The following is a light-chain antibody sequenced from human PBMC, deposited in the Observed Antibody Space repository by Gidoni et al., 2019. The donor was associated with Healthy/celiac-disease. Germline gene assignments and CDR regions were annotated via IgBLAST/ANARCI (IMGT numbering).Light chain of an antibody. V-gene: IGLV2-14*03. CDR3: SSYTSSSTSYV. CDR2: DVS. Sequence: QSALTQPASVSGSPGQSITISCTATSSDVGGYNYVPWYQQHPGKAPKLMIYDVSNRPSGVSNRFSGSKSGNTASLTISGLQAEDEADYFCSSYTSSSTSYVFGTGTKVTVL. CDR1: SSDVGGYNY. J-gene: IGLJ1*01.